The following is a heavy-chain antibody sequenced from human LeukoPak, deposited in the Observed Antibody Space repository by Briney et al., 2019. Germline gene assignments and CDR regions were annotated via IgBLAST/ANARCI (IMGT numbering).Heavy chain of an antibody. CDR2: INPNSGVT. CDR3: ARVLDSGYPVWDC. Sequence: ASVKVSCKASGYTFTGYYMHWVRQAPGQRLEWMGWINPNSGVTNYAQKFQGRVTMTRDTSISTAYMELSRLRSDDAAVYYCARVLDSGYPVWDCWGQGTLVTVSS. D-gene: IGHD5-12*01. V-gene: IGHV1-2*02. J-gene: IGHJ4*02. CDR1: GYTFTGYY.